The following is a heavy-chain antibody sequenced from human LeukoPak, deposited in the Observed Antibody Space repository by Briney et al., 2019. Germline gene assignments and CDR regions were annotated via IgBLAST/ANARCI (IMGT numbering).Heavy chain of an antibody. D-gene: IGHD1-20*01. J-gene: IGHJ5*02. CDR1: GFTFSNAW. CDR3: ARGARDNWNDLLNWFDP. V-gene: IGHV3-15*01. CDR2: IKSKTDGGTT. Sequence: PGGSLRLSCAASGFTFSNAWMSWVRQAPGKGLEWVGRIKSKTDGGTTDYAAPVKGRFTISRDDSKNTLYLQMNSLKTEDTAVYYCARGARDNWNDLLNWFDPWGQGTLVTVSS.